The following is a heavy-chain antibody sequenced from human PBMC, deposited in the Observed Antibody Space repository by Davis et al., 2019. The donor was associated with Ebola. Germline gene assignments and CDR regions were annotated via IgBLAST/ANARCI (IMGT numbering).Heavy chain of an antibody. CDR2: IYDSGST. J-gene: IGHJ4*02. Sequence: SETLSLTCTVSGGSMSSYYWGWIRQPPGKGLEWIAYIYDSGSTNYNPSLKSRVTISVDTSKNQFSLRLSSVTAADTAVYYCARGTMYSSGWYFDFWGQGTLVTVSS. CDR1: GGSMSSYY. D-gene: IGHD6-19*01. CDR3: ARGTMYSSGWYFDF. V-gene: IGHV4-59*01.